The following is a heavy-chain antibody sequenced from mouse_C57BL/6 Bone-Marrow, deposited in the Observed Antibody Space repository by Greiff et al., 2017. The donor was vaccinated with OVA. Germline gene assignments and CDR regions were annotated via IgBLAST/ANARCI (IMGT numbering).Heavy chain of an antibody. D-gene: IGHD1-1*01. J-gene: IGHJ2*01. V-gene: IGHV10-1*01. CDR3: VRQKGYYGSSSYYFDY. CDR2: IRSKSNNYAT. CDR1: GFSFNTYA. Sequence: EVMLVESGGGLVQPKGSLKLSCAASGFSFNTYAMNWVRQAPGKGLEWVARIRSKSNNYATYYADSVKDRFTISRDDSESMLYLQMNNLKTEDTAMYYCVRQKGYYGSSSYYFDYWGQGTTLTVSS.